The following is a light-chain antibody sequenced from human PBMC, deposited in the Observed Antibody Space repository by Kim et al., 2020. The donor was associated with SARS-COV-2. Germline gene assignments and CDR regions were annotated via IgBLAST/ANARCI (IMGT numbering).Light chain of an antibody. CDR1: QSVSGN. CDR2: GAS. J-gene: IGKJ4*02. V-gene: IGKV3-15*01. CDR3: QQYRHWPFT. Sequence: EIVMTQSPATLSVSPGERATLSCRASQSVSGNLAWYQQKPGQAPRLLIYGASTRATGIPGRFSGSGSGTEFTLTISSLQSEDFAVYYCQQYRHWPFTFGGGTKVDIK.